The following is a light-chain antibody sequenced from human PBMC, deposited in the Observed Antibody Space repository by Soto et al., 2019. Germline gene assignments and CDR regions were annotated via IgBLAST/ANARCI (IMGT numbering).Light chain of an antibody. V-gene: IGKV1-39*01. CDR2: AAS. CDR1: QSISSY. J-gene: IGKJ2*01. CDR3: QQSYSTPPDT. Sequence: DIQMTQSPSSLSASVGDRVTITCRASQSISSYLNWYQQKPGKAPKLLIYAASSLQSGVPSRFSGSGSGTDFTLTISSLQPEDFATDYCQQSYSTPPDTFGQGTKLEI.